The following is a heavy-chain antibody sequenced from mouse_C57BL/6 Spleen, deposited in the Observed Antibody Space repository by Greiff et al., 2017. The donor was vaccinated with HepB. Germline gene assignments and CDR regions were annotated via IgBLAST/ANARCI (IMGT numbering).Heavy chain of an antibody. J-gene: IGHJ1*03. CDR3: ARGLYGSHWYFDV. Sequence: VQLQQSGAELVKPGASVKLSCKASGYTFTSYWMHWVKQRPGQGLEWIGMIHPNSGSTNYNEKFKSKATLTVDKSSSTAYMQLSSLTSEDSAVYYCARGLYGSHWYFDVWGTGTTVTVSS. CDR2: IHPNSGST. D-gene: IGHD1-1*01. CDR1: GYTFTSYW. V-gene: IGHV1-64*01.